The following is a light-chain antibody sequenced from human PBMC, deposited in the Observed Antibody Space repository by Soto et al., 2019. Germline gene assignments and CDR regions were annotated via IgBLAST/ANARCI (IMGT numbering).Light chain of an antibody. J-gene: IGKJ2*01. Sequence: DIVMTQSPDSLAASQGERATINCKSSQSVLYSSNNKNYLAWYQQKPGQPPKLLIYWASTRESGVPDRFSGSGSGTDFTLTISSLQAEEVAVYYCQQYYSMYTFGQGTKLEIK. CDR3: QQYYSMYT. CDR1: QSVLYSSNNKNY. V-gene: IGKV4-1*01. CDR2: WAS.